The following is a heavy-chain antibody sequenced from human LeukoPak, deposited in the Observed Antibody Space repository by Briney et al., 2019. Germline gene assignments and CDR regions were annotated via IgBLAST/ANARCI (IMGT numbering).Heavy chain of an antibody. Sequence: GGSLRLSCVASGFTFSRYWMHWVRQAPGKGLVWVSRINSDGSSITYADSVKGRFTISRDNAKNTLYLQMTSLRVEDTAVYYCGRGSGVADYWGRGALDTVSS. V-gene: IGHV3-74*03. CDR1: GFTFSRYW. D-gene: IGHD7-27*01. CDR2: INSDGSSI. CDR3: GRGSGVADY. J-gene: IGHJ4*02.